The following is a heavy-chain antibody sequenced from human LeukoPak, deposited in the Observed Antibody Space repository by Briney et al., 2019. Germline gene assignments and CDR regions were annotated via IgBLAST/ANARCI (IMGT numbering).Heavy chain of an antibody. CDR2: IIPILGIA. Sequence: PVKVSCKASGGTFSSYTISWVRQAPGQGLEWMGRIIPILGIANYAQKFQGRVTITADKSTSTAYMELSSLRSEDTAVYYCAREGAGTMVRGVPNWFDPWGQGTLVTVS. D-gene: IGHD3-10*01. CDR1: GGTFSSYT. J-gene: IGHJ5*02. CDR3: AREGAGTMVRGVPNWFDP. V-gene: IGHV1-69*04.